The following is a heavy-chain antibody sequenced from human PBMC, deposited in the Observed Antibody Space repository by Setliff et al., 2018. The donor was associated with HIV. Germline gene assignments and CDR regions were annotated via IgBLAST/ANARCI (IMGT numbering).Heavy chain of an antibody. CDR1: GFNFKDFA. J-gene: IGHJ4*02. D-gene: IGHD6-19*01. CDR2: ITWSSDSI. V-gene: IGHV3-9*01. CDR3: AKEGSGGGWPRWGDH. Sequence: GGSLRLSCAAPGFNFKDFAMHWVRQPPGKGLEWVSGITWSSDSIAYADSVKGRFTTSRDNAKNTLYLQMNSLRVEDTAVYHCAKEGSGGGWPRWGDHWGQGTLVTVSS.